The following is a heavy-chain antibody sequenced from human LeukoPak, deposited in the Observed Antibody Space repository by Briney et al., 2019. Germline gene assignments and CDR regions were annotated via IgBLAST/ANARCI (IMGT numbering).Heavy chain of an antibody. V-gene: IGHV3-23*01. CDR1: AFTFSSYA. CDR2: ISGSGGST. CDR3: AKEVTTLGALDY. D-gene: IGHD1-26*01. Sequence: ARSLRLSCPASAFTFSSYAMSWVRQAPGKGLDWVSAISGSGGSTYYADSVKGRFTISRDNSKNTLYLQMNSLRAEDTAVYYCAKEVTTLGALDYWGQGTLVTVSS. J-gene: IGHJ4*02.